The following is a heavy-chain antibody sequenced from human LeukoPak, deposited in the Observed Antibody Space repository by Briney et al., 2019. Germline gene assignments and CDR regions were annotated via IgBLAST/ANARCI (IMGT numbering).Heavy chain of an antibody. CDR2: INHSGST. J-gene: IGHJ4*02. Sequence: SETLSLTCAVYGGSFSGYYWSWIRQPPGKGLEWIGEINHSGSTNYNPSLKSRVTISVDTSKNQFSLKLSSVTAADTAVYYCARVGPTYYYDSSGYYYDYCGQGTLVTVSS. CDR3: ARVGPTYYYDSSGYYYDY. V-gene: IGHV4-34*01. CDR1: GGSFSGYY. D-gene: IGHD3-22*01.